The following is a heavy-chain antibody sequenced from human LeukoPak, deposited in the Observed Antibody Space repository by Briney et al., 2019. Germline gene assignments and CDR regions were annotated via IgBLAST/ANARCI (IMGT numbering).Heavy chain of an antibody. J-gene: IGHJ4*02. V-gene: IGHV3-30-3*01. CDR3: ARSAYSSGSPFDY. CDR2: ISYDGSNK. D-gene: IGHD6-19*01. CDR1: GFTFSSYA. Sequence: GRSLRLSCAASGFTFSSYAMHWVRQAPGKGLEWVAVISYDGSNKYYADSVKGRFTISRDNSKNTLYLQMNSLRAEDTAVYYCARSAYSSGSPFDYWGQGTLVTVSS.